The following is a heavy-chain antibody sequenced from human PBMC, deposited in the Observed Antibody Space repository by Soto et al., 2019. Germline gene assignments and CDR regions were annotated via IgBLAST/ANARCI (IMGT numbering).Heavy chain of an antibody. V-gene: IGHV4-4*07. CDR3: ARDRKSGYITMTYYYYYGMDV. Sequence: SETLSLTCTVSGGSISSYYWSWIRQPAGKGLEWIGRIYTSGRTNYNPSLKSRVTMSVDTSKNQFSLKLSSVTAADTAVYYCARDRKSGYITMTYYYYYGMDVWGQGTTVTVS. D-gene: IGHD3-3*01. J-gene: IGHJ6*02. CDR1: GGSISSYY. CDR2: IYTSGRT.